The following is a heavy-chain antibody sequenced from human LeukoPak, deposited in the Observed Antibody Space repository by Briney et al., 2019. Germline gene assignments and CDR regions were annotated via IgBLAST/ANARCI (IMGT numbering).Heavy chain of an antibody. CDR2: MNPNSGNT. CDR3: ARGTYYYGSGGTPNWFDP. D-gene: IGHD3-10*01. V-gene: IGHV1-8*03. CDR1: GYTFTSYD. Sequence: ASVKVSCKASGYTFTSYDINWVRQATGQGLEWMGWMNPNSGNTGYAQKFQGRVTITRSTSISTAYMELSSLRSEDTAVYYCARGTYYYGSGGTPNWFDPWGQGTLVTVSS. J-gene: IGHJ5*02.